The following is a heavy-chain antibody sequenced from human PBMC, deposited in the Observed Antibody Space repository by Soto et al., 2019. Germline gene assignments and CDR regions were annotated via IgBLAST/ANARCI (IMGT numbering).Heavy chain of an antibody. CDR2: IYHSGGT. Sequence: SETLSLTCTVSGGSISSSNWWSWVPQPPGKGLEWLGEIYHSGGTNYNPSLKSRLTISIDRSKNQFSLKLTSVTAADTAVYYCARDAPNTGPFDSWGQGTLVTVSS. J-gene: IGHJ4*02. V-gene: IGHV4-4*02. D-gene: IGHD7-27*01. CDR1: GGSISSSNW. CDR3: ARDAPNTGPFDS.